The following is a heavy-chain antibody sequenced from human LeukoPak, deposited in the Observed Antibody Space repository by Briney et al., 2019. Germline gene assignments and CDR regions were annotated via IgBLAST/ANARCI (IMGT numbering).Heavy chain of an antibody. CDR1: GYTFTSYG. CDR2: ISAYNGNT. J-gene: IGHJ5*02. Sequence: ASVKVSCKASGYTFTSYGISWVRQAPGQGLEWMGWISAYNGNTNYAQKLQGRVTMATDTSTSTAYMGPRSLRSDDTAVYYCARDATYGVGKFDPWGQGTLVTVSS. V-gene: IGHV1-18*01. CDR3: ARDATYGVGKFDP. D-gene: IGHD3-10*01.